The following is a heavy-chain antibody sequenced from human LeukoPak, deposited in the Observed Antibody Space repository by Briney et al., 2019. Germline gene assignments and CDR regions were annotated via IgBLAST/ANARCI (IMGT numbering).Heavy chain of an antibody. CDR2: ISGRDPST. CDR3: AEVTTMNY. J-gene: IGHJ4*02. Sequence: GGSLRLSCAASGFTFSTYAMSWVRQAPGKGLDWVSAISGRDPSTYYADSVKGRFTISRDNSKNTLYLQMNSLRAEDTAVYYCAEVTTMNYWGQGTLVTVSS. CDR1: GFTFSTYA. D-gene: IGHD4-17*01. V-gene: IGHV3-23*01.